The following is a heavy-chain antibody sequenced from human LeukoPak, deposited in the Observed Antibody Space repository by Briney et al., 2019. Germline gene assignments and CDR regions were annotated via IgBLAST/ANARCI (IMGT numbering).Heavy chain of an antibody. CDR2: FDPEDGET. V-gene: IGHV1-24*01. D-gene: IGHD5-18*01. CDR1: GYTLTELS. J-gene: IGHJ6*03. CDR3: ARAPGYSYGGYYYYYMDV. Sequence: GASVKVSCKVSGYTLTELSMHWVRQAPGKGLEWMGGFDPEDGETIYAQKFQGRVTMTEDTSTDTAYMELSSLRSEDTAVYYCARAPGYSYGGYYYYYMDVWGKGTTVTISS.